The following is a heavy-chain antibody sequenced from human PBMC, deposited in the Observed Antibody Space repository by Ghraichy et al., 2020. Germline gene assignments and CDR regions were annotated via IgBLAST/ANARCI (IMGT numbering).Heavy chain of an antibody. D-gene: IGHD3-22*01. CDR1: GFTFSSYA. J-gene: IGHJ5*02. Sequence: GGSLRLSCAASGFTFSSYAMSWVRQAPGKGLEWVSAISGSGGSTYYADSVKGRFTISRDNSKNTLYLQMNSLRAEDTAVYYCAKKYYYDSSGQDWFDPWGQGTLVTVSS. CDR3: AKKYYYDSSGQDWFDP. V-gene: IGHV3-23*01. CDR2: ISGSGGST.